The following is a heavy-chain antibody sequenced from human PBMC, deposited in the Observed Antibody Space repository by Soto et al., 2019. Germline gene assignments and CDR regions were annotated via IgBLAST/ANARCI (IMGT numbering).Heavy chain of an antibody. V-gene: IGHV3-21*01. D-gene: IGHD1-1*01. Sequence: GGSLRLSCAASGLTFSSYSMTWVRQAPGKGLEWVSSISSSSSYIYYADSVKGRFTISRDNSKNSLYLQMNSLRAEDTAVYYCARDSNWNDAKDAFDIWGQGTMVTVSS. J-gene: IGHJ3*02. CDR2: ISSSSSYI. CDR1: GLTFSSYS. CDR3: ARDSNWNDAKDAFDI.